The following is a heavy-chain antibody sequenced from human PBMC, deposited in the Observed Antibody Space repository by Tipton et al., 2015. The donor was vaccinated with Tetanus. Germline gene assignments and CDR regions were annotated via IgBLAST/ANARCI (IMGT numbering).Heavy chain of an antibody. J-gene: IGHJ5*02. Sequence: GEALSSNYWTWIRQPAGKGLEWIGRIDASGSTDYNPSLKSRVTMSVDTSENQFSLKLSSVIAADTAIYYCARVRSAAYTTNWYSGDNWFDPWGQGTLVTVSS. V-gene: IGHV4-4*07. CDR3: ARVRSAAYTTNWYSGDNWFDP. CDR2: IDASGST. D-gene: IGHD6-13*01. CDR1: GEALSSNY.